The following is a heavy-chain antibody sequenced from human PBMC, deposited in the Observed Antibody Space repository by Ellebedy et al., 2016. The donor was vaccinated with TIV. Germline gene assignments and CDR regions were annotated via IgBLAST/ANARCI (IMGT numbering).Heavy chain of an antibody. CDR1: GDSVSSNSAA. CDR3: ARSYSSGWNPNYYYYGMDV. CDR2: TYYRSKWYN. V-gene: IGHV6-1*01. J-gene: IGHJ6*02. D-gene: IGHD6-19*01. Sequence: SETLSLXXAISGDSVSSNSAAWNWIRQSPSRGLEWLGRTYYRSKWYNDYAVSVKSRITINPDTSKNQFSLQLNSVTPEDTAVYYCARSYSSGWNPNYYYYGMDVWGQGTTVTVSS.